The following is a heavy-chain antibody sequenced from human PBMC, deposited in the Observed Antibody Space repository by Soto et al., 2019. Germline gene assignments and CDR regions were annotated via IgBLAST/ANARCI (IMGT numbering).Heavy chain of an antibody. V-gene: IGHV1-18*01. CDR3: ARDHNYDILTGPHYYYYYMDV. CDR2: ISAYNGKT. J-gene: IGHJ6*03. Sequence: ASVKVSCKASGYTFTSYGISWVRQAPGQGLEWMGWISAYNGKTNYAQKLQGRVTMTTDKSTSTAYMELSSLRSEDTAVYYCARDHNYDILTGPHYYYYYMDVWGKGTTVTVSS. D-gene: IGHD3-9*01. CDR1: GYTFTSYG.